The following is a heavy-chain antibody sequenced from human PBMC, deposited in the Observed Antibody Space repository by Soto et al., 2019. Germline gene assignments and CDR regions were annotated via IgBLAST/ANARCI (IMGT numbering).Heavy chain of an antibody. CDR3: AREPGPYYYGSGSLDV. V-gene: IGHV4-59*01. CDR2: IYYSGST. D-gene: IGHD3-10*01. J-gene: IGHJ6*02. CDR1: GGSISSYY. Sequence: SETLSLTCTVSGGSISSYYWSWIRQPPGKGLEWIGYIYYSGSTNYNPSLKSRVTISVDTSKNQFSLKLSSVTAADTAVYYCAREPGPYYYGSGSLDVWGQGTTVTVSS.